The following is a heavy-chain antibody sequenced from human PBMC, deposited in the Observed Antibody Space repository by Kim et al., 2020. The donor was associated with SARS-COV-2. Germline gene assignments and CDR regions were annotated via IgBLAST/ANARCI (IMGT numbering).Heavy chain of an antibody. CDR2: IWNGGSNK. D-gene: IGHD6-6*01. V-gene: IGHV3-33*03. J-gene: IGHJ4*02. CDR1: GFSFSTYG. Sequence: GGSLRLSCAASGFSFSTYGMHWVRQAPGKGLEWVAMIWNGGSNKYYGDSVKGRFTISRDNSKNTLYLQMNNLRAEDTAVYYCATEYSSSSAFDYWGQGTLVTVSS. CDR3: ATEYSSSSAFDY.